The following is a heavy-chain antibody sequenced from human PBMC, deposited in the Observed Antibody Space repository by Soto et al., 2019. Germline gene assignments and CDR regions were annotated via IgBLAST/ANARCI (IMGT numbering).Heavy chain of an antibody. CDR3: VRDGTKTLRDWFDP. V-gene: IGHV4-4*07. D-gene: IGHD1-1*01. Sequence: SETLSLTCTVSGASISCFYWSWIRKAAGKGLEWIGRIYATGTTDYNPSLKSRVMMSVDTSKKQFSLKLRSVTAADTAVYYCVRDGTKTLRDWFDPWGQGISVTVSS. CDR1: GASISCFY. J-gene: IGHJ5*02. CDR2: IYATGTT.